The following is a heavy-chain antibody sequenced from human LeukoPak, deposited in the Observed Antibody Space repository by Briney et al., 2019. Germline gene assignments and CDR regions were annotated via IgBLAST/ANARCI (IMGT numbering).Heavy chain of an antibody. CDR2: INPSGGTT. D-gene: IGHD6-19*01. J-gene: IGHJ4*02. CDR3: ARFAVHRRIAVAGQFGLDY. CDR1: GYIFTSYY. Sequence: APVKVSCKASGYIFTSYYIHWVRQAPGQGLEWMGIINPSGGTTNYAQKFQGRVTMTRDTSTSTVYMELSSLRSDDTAVYYCARFAVHRRIAVAGQFGLDYWGQGTLVTVSS. V-gene: IGHV1-46*01.